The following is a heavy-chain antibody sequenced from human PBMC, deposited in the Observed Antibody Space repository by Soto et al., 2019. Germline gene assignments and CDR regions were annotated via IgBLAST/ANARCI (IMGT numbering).Heavy chain of an antibody. CDR3: ARAGLVVDELAH. V-gene: IGHV1-18*01. J-gene: IGHJ4*02. CDR2: ISAYNDDT. D-gene: IGHD3-10*01. CDR1: GYTLDSDG. Sequence: QVQLVQSGAEVKKPGASVKVSCKASGYTLDSDGISWVRQAPGQGPEWMGWISAYNDDTYYAQNFQDRVTMTTDILTKTAYMEVRSLQPDDTAVYYCARAGLVVDELAHWGQGTLISVSS.